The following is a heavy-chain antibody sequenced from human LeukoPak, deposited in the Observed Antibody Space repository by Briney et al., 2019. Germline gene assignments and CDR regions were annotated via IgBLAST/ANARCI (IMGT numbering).Heavy chain of an antibody. Sequence: PGGSLRLSCAASGFTLSSYEMNWVRQAPGKGLEWVSYISSSGSTIYYADSVKGRFTISRDNAENSLYLQMNSLRAEDTAVYYCARDEGWLPGDYWGQGTLVTVSS. J-gene: IGHJ4*02. CDR2: ISSSGSTI. CDR1: GFTLSSYE. D-gene: IGHD5-12*01. V-gene: IGHV3-48*03. CDR3: ARDEGWLPGDY.